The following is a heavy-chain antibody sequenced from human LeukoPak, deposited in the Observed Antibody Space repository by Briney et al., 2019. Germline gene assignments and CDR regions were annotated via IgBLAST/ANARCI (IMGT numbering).Heavy chain of an antibody. J-gene: IGHJ2*01. CDR3: ARKAQTGGCWYFDL. D-gene: IGHD7-27*01. CDR1: GGSLSGYY. V-gene: IGHV4-34*01. CDR2: INHGGST. Sequence: SETLSLTCAASGGSLSGYYWSWIRQAPGKGLEWIGEINHGGSTNYNPSLKSRVTISVDTSRKQFSLKLTSVTAADTAVYNCARKAQTGGCWYFDLWGRGTPVTVSS.